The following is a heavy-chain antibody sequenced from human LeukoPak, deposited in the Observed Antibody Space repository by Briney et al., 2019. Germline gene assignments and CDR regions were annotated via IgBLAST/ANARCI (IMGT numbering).Heavy chain of an antibody. CDR1: GFTFSSYA. CDR3: ARERLNSGWYDY. J-gene: IGHJ4*02. CDR2: ISYDGSNK. D-gene: IGHD6-19*01. V-gene: IGHV3-30*04. Sequence: PGGSLRLPCAASGFTFSSYAMHWVRQALGKGLEWVAVISYDGSNKYYADSVKGRFTISRDNSKNTLYLQMNSLRAEDTAVYYCARERLNSGWYDYWGQGTLVTVSS.